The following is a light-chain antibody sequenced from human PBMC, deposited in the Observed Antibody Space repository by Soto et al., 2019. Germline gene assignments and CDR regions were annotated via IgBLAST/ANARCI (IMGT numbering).Light chain of an antibody. V-gene: IGKV1-8*01. J-gene: IGKJ2*01. Sequence: AIRMTQSPSSISASTGDRVTITCRSSQGISSFLAWYQQKPGKAPKLLIYAAATLQRGAPSRFSASGSGTDFTLTISRLQSEDFATYVWQQYLSYPYTFGQGTKLEI. CDR3: QQYLSYPYT. CDR2: AAA. CDR1: QGISSF.